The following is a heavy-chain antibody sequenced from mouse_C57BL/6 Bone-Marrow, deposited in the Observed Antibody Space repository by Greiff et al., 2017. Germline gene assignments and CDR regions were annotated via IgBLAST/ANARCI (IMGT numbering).Heavy chain of an antibody. V-gene: IGHV8-8*01. CDR1: GFSLSTFGMG. CDR2: FWWDDDK. Sequence: QVTLKVSGPGILQPSQTLSLTCSFSGFSLSTFGMGVGWIRPPSGKGLEWLALFWWDDDKYYNPALKSRLTISKETSKNKVFLKIATVDTADTSTYYCARMVTWFAYWGQGTLVTVSA. J-gene: IGHJ3*01. D-gene: IGHD2-2*01. CDR3: ARMVTWFAY.